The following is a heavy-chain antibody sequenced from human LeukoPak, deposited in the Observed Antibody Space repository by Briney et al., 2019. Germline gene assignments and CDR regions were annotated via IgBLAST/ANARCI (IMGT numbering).Heavy chain of an antibody. D-gene: IGHD5-12*01. CDR3: ARERIVATTGFDY. J-gene: IGHJ4*02. V-gene: IGHV4-4*08. Sequence: PSETLSLTCAVSAASISNYYWSWIRQAPGKGLEWIGYISTSGSTNYNPSLKSRVSISLDTSKNRFSLNLNFVTAADTAVHYCARERIVATTGFDYWSQGTLVTVSS. CDR1: AASISNYY. CDR2: ISTSGST.